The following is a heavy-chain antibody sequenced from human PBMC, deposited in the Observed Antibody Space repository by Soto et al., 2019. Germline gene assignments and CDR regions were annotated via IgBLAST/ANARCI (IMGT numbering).Heavy chain of an antibody. D-gene: IGHD3-3*01. CDR2: INPNSGGT. V-gene: IGHV1-2*04. J-gene: IGHJ6*03. CDR3: ARQEGFWSDPGYYMDV. CDR1: GVTFSSYA. Sequence: ASVKVSCKASGVTFSSYAMSWVRQAPGQGLEWMGWINPNSGGTNYAQKFQGWVTMTRDTSISTAYMELSRLRSDDTAVYYCARQEGFWSDPGYYMDVWGKGTTVTVSS.